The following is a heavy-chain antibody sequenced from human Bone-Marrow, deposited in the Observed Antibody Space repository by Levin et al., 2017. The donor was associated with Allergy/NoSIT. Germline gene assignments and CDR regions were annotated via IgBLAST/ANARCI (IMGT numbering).Heavy chain of an antibody. J-gene: IGHJ6*02. CDR3: AKDMWEVLWDYYAMEV. CDR2: IWYNGNEK. D-gene: IGHD1-26*01. Sequence: GESLKISCAASGFSFSKYGMHWVRQAPGKGLEWVAVIWYNGNEKYYADSVKGRFTISRDNSRNTVYLQMNNLRAEDTAVYYCAKDMWEVLWDYYAMEVWGQGVTVTVS. CDR1: GFSFSKYG. V-gene: IGHV3-33*06.